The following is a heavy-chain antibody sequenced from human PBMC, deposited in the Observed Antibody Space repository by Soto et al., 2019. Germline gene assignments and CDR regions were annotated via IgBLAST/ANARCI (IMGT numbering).Heavy chain of an antibody. V-gene: IGHV3-23*01. CDR1: GFTFSSYA. CDR2: ISGSGDKT. Sequence: GGSLRLSCAASGFTFSSYAMSWVRQAPGKGLEWVSAISGSGDKTYYADSVKGRITISRDNSKNTLYLQMNSLGAEDTAVYYCAKDGKIAAAGTWVKYFDYWGQGTLVTVSS. CDR3: AKDGKIAAAGTWVKYFDY. J-gene: IGHJ4*02. D-gene: IGHD6-13*01.